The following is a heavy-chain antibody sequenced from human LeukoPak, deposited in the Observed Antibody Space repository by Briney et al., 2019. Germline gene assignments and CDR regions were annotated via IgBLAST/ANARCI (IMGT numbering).Heavy chain of an antibody. D-gene: IGHD5-18*01. CDR1: GFTFSSYS. V-gene: IGHV3-21*01. CDR3: ARDLRRYSYGNDVFDI. CDR2: ISSSSSYI. Sequence: GGSLRLSCAASGFTFSSYSMNWVRQAPGKGLEWVSSISSSSSYIYYADSVKGRFTISRDNAKNSLCLQMNSLRAEDTAVYYCARDLRRYSYGNDVFDIWGQGTMVTVSS. J-gene: IGHJ3*02.